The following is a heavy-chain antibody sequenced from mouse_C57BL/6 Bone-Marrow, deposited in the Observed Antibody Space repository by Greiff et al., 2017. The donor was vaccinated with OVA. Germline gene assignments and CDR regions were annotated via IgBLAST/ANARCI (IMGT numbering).Heavy chain of an antibody. CDR2: IYPRSGNT. CDR3: ARRQLRLRRGCAY. V-gene: IGHV1-81*01. J-gene: IGHJ3*01. CDR1: GYTFTSYG. Sequence: VQLQQSGAELARPGASVKLSCKASGYTFTSYGISWVKQRTGQGLEWIGEIYPRSGNTYYNEKFKGKATLTADKSSSTAYMELRSLTSEDSAVYFCARRQLRLRRGCAYWGQGTLVTVSA. D-gene: IGHD3-2*02.